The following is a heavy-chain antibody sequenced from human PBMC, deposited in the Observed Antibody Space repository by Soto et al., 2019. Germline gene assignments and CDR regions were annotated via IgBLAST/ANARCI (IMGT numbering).Heavy chain of an antibody. V-gene: IGHV3-7*01. CDR1: GFSFSSVW. J-gene: IGHJ4*02. CDR3: VTDLNWQGH. CDR2: IKYDGSEE. Sequence: GGSLRLSCVVSGFSFSSVWMTWVRQAPGKGLECVANIKYDGSEEYYVDSVKGRFTISRDNAKNSLYLQMNSLRDEDSAVYYCVTDLNWQGHWGQGTLVTVSS.